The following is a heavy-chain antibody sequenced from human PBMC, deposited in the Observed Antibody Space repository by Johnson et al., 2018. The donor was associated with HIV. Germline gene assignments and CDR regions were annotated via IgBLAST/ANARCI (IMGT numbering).Heavy chain of an antibody. Sequence: VQLVESGGVVVQPGGSLRLSCAASGFTFDDYAMHWVRQAPGKGLEWVSGISWNSGCIVYADSVKGRFTISRDNAKNSLYLQMNSLRAEDTALYYCAREGPLTFGGSDAFDIWGQGTMVTVSS. D-gene: IGHD3-16*01. CDR3: AREGPLTFGGSDAFDI. J-gene: IGHJ3*02. CDR2: ISWNSGCI. CDR1: GFTFDDYA. V-gene: IGHV3-9*01.